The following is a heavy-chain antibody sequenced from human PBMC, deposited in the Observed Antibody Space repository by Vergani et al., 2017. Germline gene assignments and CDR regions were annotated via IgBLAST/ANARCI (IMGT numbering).Heavy chain of an antibody. J-gene: IGHJ4*02. CDR2: IRHDGIT. D-gene: IGHD2-8*01. CDR1: GGSFNDYW. V-gene: IGHV4-34*01. CDR3: AREGYCTNGVCFTLFDV. Sequence: QAQLQQWGAGLLKPSETLSLTCAIYGGSFNDYWWTCIRQPPGKGLEWIGEIRHDGITHYSPSLKSRVTISIDTSMHQFSLNLRSVTAADTAVYYCAREGYCTNGVCFTLFDVWGQGALVTVSS.